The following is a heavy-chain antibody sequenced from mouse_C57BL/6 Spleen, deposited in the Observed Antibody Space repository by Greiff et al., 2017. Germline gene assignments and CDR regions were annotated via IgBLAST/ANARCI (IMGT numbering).Heavy chain of an antibody. CDR1: GYTFTDYN. V-gene: IGHV1-22*01. Sequence: EVQLQESGPELVKPGASVKMSCKASGYTFTDYNMHWVKQSHGKSLEWIGYINPNNGGTSYNQKFKGKATLTVNKSSSTAYMELRSLTSEDSAVYYCAGYLLGYFDVWGKGTTVTASA. CDR2: INPNNGGT. D-gene: IGHD1-1*01. CDR3: AGYLLGYFDV. J-gene: IGHJ1*03.